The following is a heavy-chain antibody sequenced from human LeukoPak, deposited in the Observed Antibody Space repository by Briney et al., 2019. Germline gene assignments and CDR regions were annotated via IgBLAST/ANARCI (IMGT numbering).Heavy chain of an antibody. J-gene: IGHJ4*02. D-gene: IGHD4-17*01. CDR2: IKQDGSEQ. CDR1: GFTFSSFW. Sequence: GGSLRLSCAASGFTFSSFWMSWVRQAPGKGLEWVANIKQDGSEQHYVDSVKGRFTISRDNAKNSLYLQVNSLRAEDTAVYYCARDTRTTVTAAGYFDYWGQGTLVTVSS. CDR3: ARDTRTTVTAAGYFDY. V-gene: IGHV3-7*01.